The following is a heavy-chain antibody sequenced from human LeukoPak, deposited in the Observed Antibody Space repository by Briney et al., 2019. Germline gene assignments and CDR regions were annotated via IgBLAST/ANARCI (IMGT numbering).Heavy chain of an antibody. J-gene: IGHJ4*02. CDR1: APLFSSDA. CDR3: AKGPPDYDILSGYEYYFDY. V-gene: IGHV3-23*01. Sequence: GRSLRPSCAPSAPLFSSDATGWVPPTPQERLQWVSAITGSVGRTHYADSVKGRFTISRDKSKNTLYLQVNSLRAEDTAIYYCAKGPPDYDILSGYEYYFDYWGQGTLVTVSS. D-gene: IGHD3-9*01. CDR2: ITGSVGRT.